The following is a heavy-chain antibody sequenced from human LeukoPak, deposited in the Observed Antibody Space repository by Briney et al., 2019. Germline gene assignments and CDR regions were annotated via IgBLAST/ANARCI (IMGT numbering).Heavy chain of an antibody. D-gene: IGHD3-22*01. CDR1: GYTFTSYY. CDR2: INPSGGSA. CDR3: ARDVASSGYYWD. J-gene: IGHJ4*02. Sequence: VSVKVSCKASGYTFTSYYMHWVRQAPGQGLEWMGIINPSGGSASYAQKFQGRVTMTRDTSTSTVYTEVSSLRSEDTAVYYCARDVASSGYYWDWGQGTLVTVSS. V-gene: IGHV1-46*01.